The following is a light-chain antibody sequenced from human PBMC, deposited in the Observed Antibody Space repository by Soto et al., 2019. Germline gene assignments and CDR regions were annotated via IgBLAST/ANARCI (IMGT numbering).Light chain of an antibody. CDR2: DAF. CDR3: QHRSNRPRT. CDR1: QSVDSY. V-gene: IGKV3-11*01. J-gene: IGKJ1*01. Sequence: EIVLTQSPATLSLSPGERATLSCRASQSVDSYLAWYQHKPGQAPRLLIYDAFNRATGIPARFSGSGSGTDFTLTISSLEPEDFAVYYCQHRSNRPRTFGQGTKLEIK.